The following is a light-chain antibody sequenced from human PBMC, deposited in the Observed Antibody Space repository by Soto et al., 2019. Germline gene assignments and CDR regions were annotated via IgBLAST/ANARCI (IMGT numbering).Light chain of an antibody. CDR1: YSDVGSYNL. Sequence: QSALTQPASVSGSPGQSITISCTGTYSDVGSYNLVSWYQQHPGKAPKLIIYEVTKRPSGVSNHFSGSKSGYTASLTISGLQADDEADYYCCSYAADTTFVFGGGTKVTVL. CDR3: CSYAADTTFV. J-gene: IGLJ3*02. V-gene: IGLV2-23*02. CDR2: EVT.